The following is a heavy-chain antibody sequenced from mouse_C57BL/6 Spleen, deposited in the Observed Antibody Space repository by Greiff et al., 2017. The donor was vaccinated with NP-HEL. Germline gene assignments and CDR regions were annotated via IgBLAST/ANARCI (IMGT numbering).Heavy chain of an antibody. J-gene: IGHJ3*01. CDR2: FYPGSGSI. CDR1: GYTFTEYT. CDR3: ARHHYYGARFAY. Sequence: QVHVKQSGAELVKPGASVKLSCKASGYTFTEYTIHWVKQRSGQGLEWIGWFYPGSGSIKYNEKFKDKATLTADKSSSTVYMELSRLTSEDSAVYFCARHHYYGARFAYWGQGTLVTVSA. V-gene: IGHV1-62-2*01. D-gene: IGHD1-1*01.